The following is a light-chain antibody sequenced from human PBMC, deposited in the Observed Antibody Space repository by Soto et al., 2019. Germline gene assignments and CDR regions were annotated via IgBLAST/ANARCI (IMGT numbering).Light chain of an antibody. V-gene: IGKV3-11*01. CDR3: QQRGNWPFT. Sequence: EIVLTQSPATLSLSPGERATLSCRASQSVSSYLAWYQQKPGQAPRLLIYDTSNRATGIPARFSGSGSGTDFTLPISSLEPEDFAVYYCQQRGNWPFTFGQGTKLDI. CDR2: DTS. CDR1: QSVSSY. J-gene: IGKJ2*01.